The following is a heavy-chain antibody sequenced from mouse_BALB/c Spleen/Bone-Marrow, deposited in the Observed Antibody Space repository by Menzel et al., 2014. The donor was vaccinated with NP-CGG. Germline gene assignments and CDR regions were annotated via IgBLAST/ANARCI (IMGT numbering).Heavy chain of an antibody. CDR2: INPNNGGT. CDR3: ARAGNYDKDYFGY. Sequence: EVQLQQSGPELVKPGASVKIPCKASGYTFTDYNMDWVKQSHGKSLEWIGDINPNNGGTIYNQKFKGKATLTVDKSSSTAYMELRSLTSEDTAVYYCARAGNYDKDYFGYWGQGTTLTVSS. V-gene: IGHV1-18*01. J-gene: IGHJ2*01. D-gene: IGHD2-1*01. CDR1: GYTFTDYN.